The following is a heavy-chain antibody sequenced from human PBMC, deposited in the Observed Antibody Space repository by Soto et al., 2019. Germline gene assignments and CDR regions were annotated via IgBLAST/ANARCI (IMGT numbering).Heavy chain of an antibody. CDR1: GGTFSSYA. D-gene: IGHD3-10*01. V-gene: IGHV1-69*13. CDR3: ARGRSSSYYGMDV. J-gene: IGHJ6*02. Sequence: SVKVSCKASGGTFSSYAISWVRQAPGQGLEWMGGIIPIFGTAIYAQKFQGRVTITADESTSTAYMELSSLRSEDTAVYYCARGRSSSYYGMDVWGQGTTVTFSS. CDR2: IIPIFGTA.